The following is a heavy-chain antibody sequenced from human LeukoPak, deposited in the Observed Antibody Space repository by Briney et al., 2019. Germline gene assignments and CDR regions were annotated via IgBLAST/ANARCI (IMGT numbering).Heavy chain of an antibody. CDR2: IIPIFGTA. CDR1: GGTFSSYA. V-gene: IGHV1-69*13. D-gene: IGHD3-10*01. Sequence: SVKVSCKASGGTFSSYAISWVRQAPGQGLEWMGGIIPIFGTANYAQKFQGRVTITADESTSTAYMELSSLRSEDTAVYYCARDPINHYYGSGSYYPNWFDPWGQGTLVTVSS. J-gene: IGHJ5*02. CDR3: ARDPINHYYGSGSYYPNWFDP.